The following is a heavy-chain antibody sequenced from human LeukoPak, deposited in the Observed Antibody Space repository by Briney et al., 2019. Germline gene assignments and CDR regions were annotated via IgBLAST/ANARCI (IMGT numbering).Heavy chain of an antibody. CDR2: INHSGST. CDR3: ARCDYYCSSTSCYADYFDY. V-gene: IGHV4-34*01. D-gene: IGHD2-2*01. CDR1: GGSFSGSY. Sequence: SETLSLTCAVYGGSFSGSYWSWIRQPPGKGLEWIGEINHSGSTSYNPSLKSRVTISVDTSKNQFSLKLSSVTAADTAVYYCARCDYYCSSTSCYADYFDYWGQGTLVTVSS. J-gene: IGHJ4*02.